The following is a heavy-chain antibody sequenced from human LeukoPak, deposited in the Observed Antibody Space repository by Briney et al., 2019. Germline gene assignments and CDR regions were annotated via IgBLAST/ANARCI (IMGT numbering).Heavy chain of an antibody. V-gene: IGHV3-74*01. J-gene: IGHJ6*02. CDR3: ASLQNVPSYYYYYVMDV. CDR2: INSDGSTT. Sequence: GGSLRLSCGASGFTFSNYWMHWGRQAPGRGVVWVSRINSDGSTTNYAASVKGRFPISRDNAQNTLFLQLNSLRAEDTAVYYCASLQNVPSYYYYYVMDVWGQGTTVTVSS. D-gene: IGHD2/OR15-2a*01. CDR1: GFTFSNYW.